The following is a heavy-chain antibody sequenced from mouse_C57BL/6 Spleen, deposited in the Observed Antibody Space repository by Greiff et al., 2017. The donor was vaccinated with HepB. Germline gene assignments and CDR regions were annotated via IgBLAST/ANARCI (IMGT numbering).Heavy chain of an antibody. CDR3: ARNYYGTVGWFAY. Sequence: VKLQESGPELVKPGASVKISCKASGYAFSSSWMNWVKQRPGKGLEWIGRIYPGDGDTNYNGKFKGKATLTADKSSSTAYMQLSSLTSEDSAVYFCARNYYGTVGWFAYWGQGTLVTVSA. J-gene: IGHJ3*01. CDR2: IYPGDGDT. CDR1: GYAFSSSW. V-gene: IGHV1-82*01. D-gene: IGHD1-1*01.